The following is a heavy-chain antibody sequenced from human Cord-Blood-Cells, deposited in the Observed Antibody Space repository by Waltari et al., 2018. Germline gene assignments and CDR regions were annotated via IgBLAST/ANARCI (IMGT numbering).Heavy chain of an antibody. Sequence: QVQLVESGGGVVQPGRSLRLSCAASGFTFRSYGMHWVRKAPGKGLEWVAVIWYDGSNKYYADSVKGRFTISRDNSKNTLYLQMNSLRAEDTAVYYCARELDWGSAWYFDLWGRGTLVTVSS. D-gene: IGHD7-27*01. CDR3: ARELDWGSAWYFDL. CDR2: IWYDGSNK. CDR1: GFTFRSYG. J-gene: IGHJ2*01. V-gene: IGHV3-33*01.